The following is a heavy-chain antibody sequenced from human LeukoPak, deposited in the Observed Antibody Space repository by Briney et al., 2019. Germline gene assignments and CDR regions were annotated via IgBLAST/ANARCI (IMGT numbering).Heavy chain of an antibody. V-gene: IGHV3-48*02. Sequence: SGGSLRLSCAASGFTFSDYSMNWVRQAPGKGLEWVSYIGSSSSTIYYADSVKGRFTISRDNAKKSLYLQMNSLKDEDTAVYYCASVTEGYWGQGTLVTVSS. J-gene: IGHJ4*01. CDR2: IGSSSSTI. D-gene: IGHD2-21*02. CDR3: ASVTEGY. CDR1: GFTFSDYS.